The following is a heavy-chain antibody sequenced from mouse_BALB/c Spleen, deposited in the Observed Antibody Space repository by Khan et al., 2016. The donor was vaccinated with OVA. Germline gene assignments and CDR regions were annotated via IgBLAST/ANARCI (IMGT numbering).Heavy chain of an antibody. V-gene: IGHV1-77*01. CDR2: IYPGSGYT. CDR3: ARAGYGGFAF. D-gene: IGHD3-2*02. Sequence: QIQLVQSGPELVKPGASVKMSCKASGYTFTDFLISWVKQRTGQGLEWIGEIYPGSGYTSYNEKFKGKATLTSDKSSNTAYMQLSNLTSGDSAVYFCARAGYGGFAFWGQGTLVTVSA. J-gene: IGHJ3*01. CDR1: GYTFTDFL.